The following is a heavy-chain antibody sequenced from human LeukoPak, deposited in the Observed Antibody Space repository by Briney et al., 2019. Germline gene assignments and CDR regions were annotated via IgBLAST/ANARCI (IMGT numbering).Heavy chain of an antibody. J-gene: IGHJ3*02. D-gene: IGHD1-26*01. Sequence: ASVKVSCKASGYTFTGYYMHWVRQAPGQGLEWMGRINPNSGGTNYAQKFQGRVTMTRDTSISTAYMELSRLRSDDTAVYYCARDHGSQADAFDIWGQGTMVTVSS. CDR3: ARDHGSQADAFDI. CDR1: GYTFTGYY. V-gene: IGHV1-2*06. CDR2: INPNSGGT.